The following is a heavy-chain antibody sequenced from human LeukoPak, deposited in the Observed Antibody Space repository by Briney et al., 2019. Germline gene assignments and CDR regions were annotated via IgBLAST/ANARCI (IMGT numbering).Heavy chain of an antibody. CDR2: INAGNGNT. CDR3: ARDAARGPTASDY. CDR1: GYTFTSYA. J-gene: IGHJ4*02. Sequence: GASVKASCKASGYTFTSYAMHWVRQAPGQRLEWMGWINAGNGNTKYSQKFQGRVTVTRDTSASTAYMELSSLRSEDTAVYYCARDAARGPTASDYWGQGTLVTVSS. V-gene: IGHV1-3*01. D-gene: IGHD2-21*02.